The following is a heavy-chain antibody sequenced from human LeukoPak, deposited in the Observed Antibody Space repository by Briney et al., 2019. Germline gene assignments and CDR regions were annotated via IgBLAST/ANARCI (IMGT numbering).Heavy chain of an antibody. CDR3: ARVLSGSHYYYYGMDV. V-gene: IGHV3-33*05. CDR1: GFTFSSYG. D-gene: IGHD1-26*01. CDR2: TSYDGINK. J-gene: IGHJ6*02. Sequence: GRSLRLSCAASGFTFSSYGMHWVRQAPGKGLEWLAVTSYDGINKFYADSVKGRFSISRDNSKNTLYLQMSSLRSEDTAVYYCARVLSGSHYYYYGMDVWGQGTTVTVSS.